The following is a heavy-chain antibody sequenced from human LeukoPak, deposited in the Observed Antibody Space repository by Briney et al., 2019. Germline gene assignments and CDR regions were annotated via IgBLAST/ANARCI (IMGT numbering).Heavy chain of an antibody. CDR2: IYYSGST. Sequence: SETLSLTCTVSGGSISSSSYYWGWIRQPPGKGLEWIGSIYYSGSTYYNPSLKSRVTISVDTSKNQFSLKLSSVTAADTAVYYCAREPSRYCSSTSCFTGLYYYYGMDVWGQGTTVTVSS. D-gene: IGHD2-2*01. J-gene: IGHJ6*02. V-gene: IGHV4-39*07. CDR3: AREPSRYCSSTSCFTGLYYYYGMDV. CDR1: GGSISSSSYY.